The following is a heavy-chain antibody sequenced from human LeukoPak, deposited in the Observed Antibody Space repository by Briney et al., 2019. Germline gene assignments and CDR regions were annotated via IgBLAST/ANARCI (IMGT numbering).Heavy chain of an antibody. V-gene: IGHV3-13*01. D-gene: IGHD3-22*01. CDR1: YX. J-gene: IGHJ6*02. Sequence: YXMXWXRHATGKGLEWVSAICTAGDTYYPGSVKGRFTISRENAKNSLYLQMNSLRAGDTAVYYCASHYDSSGYYYPASYYYYYGMDVWGQGTTVTVSS. CDR3: ASHYDSSGYYYPASYYYYYGMDV. CDR2: ICTAGDT.